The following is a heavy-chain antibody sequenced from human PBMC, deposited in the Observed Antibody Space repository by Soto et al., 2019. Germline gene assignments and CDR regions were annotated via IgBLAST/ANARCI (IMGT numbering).Heavy chain of an antibody. Sequence: QVQLVQSGAEVKKPGASVKVSCKASGYTFTSYDINWVRQATGQGLEWMGWMNPNSGNTGYAQKFQGRVTMTRNTSISTAHMELSSLRSEDTAVYYCARGDSGYDVYYYYYYMDVWGKGTTVTVSS. V-gene: IGHV1-8*01. CDR2: MNPNSGNT. J-gene: IGHJ6*03. CDR1: GYTFTSYD. D-gene: IGHD5-12*01. CDR3: ARGDSGYDVYYYYYYMDV.